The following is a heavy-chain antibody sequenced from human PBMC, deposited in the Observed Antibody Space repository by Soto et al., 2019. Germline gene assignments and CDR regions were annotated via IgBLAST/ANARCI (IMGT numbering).Heavy chain of an antibody. D-gene: IGHD5-18*01. CDR3: AKAPGYTYGPYNYYALDV. CDR2: ISTSGTST. J-gene: IGHJ6*02. V-gene: IGHV3-23*01. CDR1: GFTFSNYA. Sequence: PGGSLRLSCAASGFTFSNYAMSWVRQAPGKGLEWVSAISTSGTSTYYADSVKGRFTISRDNSKNTLYLQMNSLRAEDTGLYFCAKAPGYTYGPYNYYALDVWGQGTTVTVSS.